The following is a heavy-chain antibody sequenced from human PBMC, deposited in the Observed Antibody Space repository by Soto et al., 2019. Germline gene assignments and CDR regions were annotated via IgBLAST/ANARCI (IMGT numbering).Heavy chain of an antibody. CDR3: ARNSGGGYPFAY. CDR1: GVTFSSYA. J-gene: IGHJ4*02. D-gene: IGHD3-10*01. V-gene: IGHV1-69*01. CDR2: SIPICGTA. Sequence: QVQLVQSGAEVKKPGSSVKVSCKASGVTFSSYAISWVRQAPGQGLEWMGGSIPICGTANYAQKFQGRVTITADESTSTAYMELRSLRSEDTAVYYCARNSGGGYPFAYRGQGTLDTVSS.